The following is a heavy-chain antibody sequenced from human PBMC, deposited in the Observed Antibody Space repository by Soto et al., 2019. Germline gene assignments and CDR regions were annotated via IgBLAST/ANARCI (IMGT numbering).Heavy chain of an antibody. CDR1: GFTFSSYG. V-gene: IGHV3-30*18. CDR2: ISYDGSNK. D-gene: IGHD4-17*01. J-gene: IGHJ6*02. CDR3: AKDVFRYGDYSAYYYYGMDV. Sequence: PGGSLRLSCAASGFTFSSYGMHWVRQAPGKGLEWVAVISYDGSNKYYADSVKGRFTISRDNSKNTLYLQMNSLRAEDTAVYYCAKDVFRYGDYSAYYYYGMDVWGQGTTVTVSS.